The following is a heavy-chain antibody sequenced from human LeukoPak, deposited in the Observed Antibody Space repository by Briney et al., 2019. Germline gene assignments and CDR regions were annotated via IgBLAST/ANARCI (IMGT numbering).Heavy chain of an antibody. CDR1: GYTFTSYY. V-gene: IGHV1-46*01. CDR3: ARDLRGAVAAAGTINDEIDY. D-gene: IGHD6-13*01. CDR2: INPSGGNT. J-gene: IGHJ4*02. Sequence: ASVKVSCKASGYTFTSYYMHWVRQAPGQGLEWMGLINPSGGNTRYAQKFQGRVTMTRDTSTSTVYMELCSLRSEDTAVYYCARDLRGAVAAAGTINDEIDYWGQGTLVTVSS.